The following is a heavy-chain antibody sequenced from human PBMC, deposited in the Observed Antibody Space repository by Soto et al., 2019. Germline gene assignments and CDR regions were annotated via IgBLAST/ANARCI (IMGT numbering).Heavy chain of an antibody. V-gene: IGHV3-30-3*01. J-gene: IGHJ4*02. Sequence: QVQLVESGGGVVQPGRSLGLSCAASGFTFTSYSMHWVRQAPGKGLEWVAVISYDGSKKYYANSVQGRFIIFRDNSKNTVYLQLNSLRGDDTAVYYCARDGNYYGSGSYLDYWGQGTLVTVSS. CDR3: ARDGNYYGSGSYLDY. CDR2: ISYDGSKK. D-gene: IGHD3-10*01. CDR1: GFTFTSYS.